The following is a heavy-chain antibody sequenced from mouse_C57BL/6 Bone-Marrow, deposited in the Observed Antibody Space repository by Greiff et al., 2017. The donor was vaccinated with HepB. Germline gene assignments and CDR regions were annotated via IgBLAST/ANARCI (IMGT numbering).Heavy chain of an antibody. CDR1: GFSFNTYA. J-gene: IGHJ3*01. CDR2: IRSKSNNYAT. D-gene: IGHD2-4*01. CDR3: VSGDYGAY. Sequence: EVKLVDSGGGLVQPKGSLKLSCAASGFSFNTYAMNWVRQAPGKGLEWVARIRSKSNNYATYYADSVKDRFTISRDDSESMLYLQMNNLKTEDTAMYYCVSGDYGAYWGQGTLVTVSA. V-gene: IGHV10-1*01.